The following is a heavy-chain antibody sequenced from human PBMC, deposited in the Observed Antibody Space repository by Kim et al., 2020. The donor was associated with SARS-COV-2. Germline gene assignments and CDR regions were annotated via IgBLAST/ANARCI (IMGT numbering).Heavy chain of an antibody. V-gene: IGHV3-23*01. CDR3: AKRLISWDFDS. J-gene: IGHJ5*01. D-gene: IGHD6-13*01. CDR2: IRPSGDST. Sequence: GGSLRLSCTASGFTFSTYAMSWVRQAPGKGLEWVSSIRPSGDSTVYADSVKGRFTISRDNSKNTLYLQMDSLRAEDTAVYYCAKRLISWDFDSWGQGTLVTVSS. CDR1: GFTFSTYA.